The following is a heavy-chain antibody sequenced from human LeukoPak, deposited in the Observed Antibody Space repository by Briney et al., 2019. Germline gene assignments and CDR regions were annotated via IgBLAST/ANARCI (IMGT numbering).Heavy chain of an antibody. CDR3: ARDAAPGVANPVLLDY. V-gene: IGHV3-48*03. D-gene: IGHD7-27*01. Sequence: GGSLRLSCAASGFTFKTYAMSWIRQAPGKGLEWVAYISTSGNVIYYADSVKGRFTISRDNARNSLYLQMNSLRAEDTAIYYCARDAAPGVANPVLLDYWGQGTLVTVSS. CDR1: GFTFKTYA. J-gene: IGHJ4*02. CDR2: ISTSGNVI.